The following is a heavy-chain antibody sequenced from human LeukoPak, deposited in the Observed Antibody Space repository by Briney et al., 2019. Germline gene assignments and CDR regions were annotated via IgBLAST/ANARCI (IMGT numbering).Heavy chain of an antibody. D-gene: IGHD4-17*01. J-gene: IGHJ3*02. Sequence: GASVKVSCKASGYTFTNYGISWVRQAPGQGLEGMGWLRAYNGKTNYAQKLQGRVTMTTDTSTSTAYMELRNLRSDDTAVYYCARYPGDYDAFDMWGQGTMVTVSS. CDR3: ARYPGDYDAFDM. V-gene: IGHV1-18*01. CDR1: GYTFTNYG. CDR2: LRAYNGKT.